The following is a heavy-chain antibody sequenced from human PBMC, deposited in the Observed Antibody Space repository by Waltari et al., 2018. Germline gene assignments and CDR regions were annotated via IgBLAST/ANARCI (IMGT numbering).Heavy chain of an antibody. CDR1: GAPFRSYT. J-gene: IGHJ5*02. D-gene: IGHD6-25*01. CDR3: AGGERHSWFDP. Sequence: QVQLVQSGAEVKKPGSSVKVSCKASGAPFRSYTTSRLRRAPGQGLECMGRIFPILGIANYAQKFQGRVTITADKSTSTAYMELSSLRSEDTAVYYCAGGERHSWFDPWGQGTLVTVSS. V-gene: IGHV1-69*02. CDR2: IFPILGIA.